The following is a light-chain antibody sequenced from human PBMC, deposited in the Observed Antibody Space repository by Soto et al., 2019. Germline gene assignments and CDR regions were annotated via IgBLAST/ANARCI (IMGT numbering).Light chain of an antibody. CDR2: EAT. CDR3: QQYNNWPNT. J-gene: IGKJ5*01. Sequence: VLTQSPATLSLYTGERATLSCRASQRITSYLAWYQQKPGQAPRLLIYEATNRVAGVPARFSGSRSGTEFTLTISSLQSEDFALYFCQQYNNWPNTFGQGTLLEI. CDR1: QRITSY. V-gene: IGKV3-11*01.